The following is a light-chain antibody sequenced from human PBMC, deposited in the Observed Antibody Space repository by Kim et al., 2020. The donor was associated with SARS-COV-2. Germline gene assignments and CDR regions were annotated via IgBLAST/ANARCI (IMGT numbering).Light chain of an antibody. J-gene: IGKJ2*01. CDR2: DAS. CDR3: QQYEDFPYT. Sequence: SASVGDRVTIPCQATQDIANYLNWYQQKPGKAPKVLIYDASNLESGVPSRFSGSGFGTHFTFTISSLQPEDIGTYYCQQYEDFPYTFGQGTKLEI. CDR1: QDIANY. V-gene: IGKV1-33*01.